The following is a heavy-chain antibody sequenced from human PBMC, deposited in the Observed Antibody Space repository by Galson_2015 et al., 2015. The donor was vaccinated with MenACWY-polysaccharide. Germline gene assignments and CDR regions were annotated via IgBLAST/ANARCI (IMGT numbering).Heavy chain of an antibody. Sequence: SLRLSCAASDFTFSAHGMHWVRPAPGKGLEWVAAIWYDGGKRYDADDVEGRFAVSRDNSQSTLYLQMDSLGVEDTAMYYCARDVHYNDYLGYYFDYWGQGTLVTVSS. CDR2: IWYDGGKR. CDR3: ARDVHYNDYLGYYFDY. CDR1: DFTFSAHG. J-gene: IGHJ4*01. D-gene: IGHD4-11*01. V-gene: IGHV3-33*01.